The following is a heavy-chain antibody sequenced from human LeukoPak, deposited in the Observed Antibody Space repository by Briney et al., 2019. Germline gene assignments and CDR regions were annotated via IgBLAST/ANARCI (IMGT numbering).Heavy chain of an antibody. CDR3: ARGDYGSGSYLGYNWFDP. CDR2: TYYRSKWYN. CDR1: GDSVSSNSAA. V-gene: IGHV6-1*01. D-gene: IGHD3-10*01. Sequence: SQTLSLTCAISGDSVSSNSAAWNWIRQSPSRGLEWLGRTYYRSKWYNDYAVSVKSRITIKPDTSKNQFSLKLSSVTAADTAVYYCARGDYGSGSYLGYNWFDPWGQGTLVTVSS. J-gene: IGHJ5*02.